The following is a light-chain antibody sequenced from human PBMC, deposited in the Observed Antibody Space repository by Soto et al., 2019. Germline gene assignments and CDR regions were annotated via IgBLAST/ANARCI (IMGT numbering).Light chain of an antibody. J-gene: IGKJ3*01. CDR2: AAS. CDR3: QKYNSVPFT. Sequence: DIQMTQSPTSLSASIGDGVTITCRASQGIYNYLAWYQLKPGKVPKLLIYAASTLQSGVPSRFSGSGSGTDFTLTINSLQVEDVATYYCQKYNSVPFTFGPGTKVDIK. V-gene: IGKV1-27*01. CDR1: QGIYNY.